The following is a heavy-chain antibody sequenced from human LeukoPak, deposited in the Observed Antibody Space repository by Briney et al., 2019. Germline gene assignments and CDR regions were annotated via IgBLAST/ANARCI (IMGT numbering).Heavy chain of an antibody. V-gene: IGHV3-9*01. J-gene: IGHJ4*02. CDR2: ISWNSGSI. CDR3: AKSRGSSGWYSPFDY. D-gene: IGHD6-19*01. CDR1: GFTFDDYA. Sequence: GGSLRLSCAASGFTFDDYAMHWVRQAPGKGLEWVSGISWNSGSIGYADSVKGRFTISRDNAKNSLYLQMNSLRAEDTALYYCAKSRGSSGWYSPFDYWGQGTLVTVSS.